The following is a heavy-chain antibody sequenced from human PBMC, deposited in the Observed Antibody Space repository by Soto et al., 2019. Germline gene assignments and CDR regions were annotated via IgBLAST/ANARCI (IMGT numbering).Heavy chain of an antibody. CDR3: VREDPSITVVRGLMDY. CDR1: GGTFSSYA. J-gene: IGHJ4*02. Sequence: ASVKVSCKASGGTFSSYAISWVRQAPGQGLEWMGGIIPIFGTANYAQKFQGRVTITADESTSTAYMELSSLRSEDTAVYYCVREDPSITVVRGLMDYWGKGTLVTVSS. D-gene: IGHD3-10*01. CDR2: IIPIFGTA. V-gene: IGHV1-69*13.